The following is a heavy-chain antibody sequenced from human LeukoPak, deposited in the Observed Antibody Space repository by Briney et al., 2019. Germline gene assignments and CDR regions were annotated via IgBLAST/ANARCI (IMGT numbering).Heavy chain of an antibody. D-gene: IGHD3-22*01. CDR2: IYDSGST. CDR1: GGSISSGSYY. J-gene: IGHJ3*02. V-gene: IGHV4-61*01. CDR3: ASLTTAEAFDI. Sequence: SQTLSLTCTVSGGSISSGSYYWSWIRQPPGKGLEWIGYIYDSGSTNYNPSLKSRVTISVDTSKNQFSLKLSSVTAADTAVYYCASLTTAEAFDIWGQGTMVTVSS.